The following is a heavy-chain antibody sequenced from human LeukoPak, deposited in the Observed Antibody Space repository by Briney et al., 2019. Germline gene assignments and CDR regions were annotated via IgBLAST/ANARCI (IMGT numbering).Heavy chain of an antibody. D-gene: IGHD5-18*01. J-gene: IGHJ4*02. Sequence: GGSLRLSCAASGFTFSTYAMSWVRQAPGKGLERVSAISGSGGSTYYADSVKGRFTISRDNSKNTLYLQMNSLRAEDTAAYYCAKGALYSYAFYGGQGTLVTVSS. V-gene: IGHV3-23*01. CDR1: GFTFSTYA. CDR2: ISGSGGST. CDR3: AKGALYSYAFY.